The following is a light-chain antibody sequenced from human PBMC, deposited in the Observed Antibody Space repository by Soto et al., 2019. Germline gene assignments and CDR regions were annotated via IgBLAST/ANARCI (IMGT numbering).Light chain of an antibody. CDR2: GAS. CDR1: QASSSN. V-gene: IGKV1-9*01. CDR3: QQLNSYPPWT. J-gene: IGKJ1*01. Sequence: IPFTHSPSSLSASGGDRVTITCRASQASSSNLAWYQQKPGRAPKLLIFGASTLQSGVPSRFSGRGSGTDFTLTISSLQTEDFEAYFCQQLNSYPPWTFGQGTKVDIK.